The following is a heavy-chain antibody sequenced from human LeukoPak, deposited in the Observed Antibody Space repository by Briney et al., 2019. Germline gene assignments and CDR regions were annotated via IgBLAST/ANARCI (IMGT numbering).Heavy chain of an antibody. D-gene: IGHD7-27*01. J-gene: IGHJ4*02. V-gene: IGHV4-4*07. Sequence: SETLSLTCSVSGASLTSHYWNWIRQPAGKGLEWIGRYASGTTTHNPSLKSQFTMSIDTSKNQISLQLTSVTAADTAVYYCATGDHSFDNWGQGTLVTVTP. CDR2: YASGTT. CDR3: ATGDHSFDN. CDR1: GASLTSHY.